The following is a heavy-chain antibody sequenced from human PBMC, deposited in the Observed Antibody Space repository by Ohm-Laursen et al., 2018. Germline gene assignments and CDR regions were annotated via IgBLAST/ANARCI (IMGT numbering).Heavy chain of an antibody. Sequence: SLRLSCAASGFTFSTYTMNWVRQAPGKGLEWVSSISRSSSHIYYADSVKGRFTISGDNAKKSLYLQMNSLRAEDTALYYCTRDPYSNSAPPAFDIWGQGTMVTVSS. CDR3: TRDPYSNSAPPAFDI. CDR2: ISRSSSHI. V-gene: IGHV3-21*01. D-gene: IGHD6-6*01. CDR1: GFTFSTYT. J-gene: IGHJ3*02.